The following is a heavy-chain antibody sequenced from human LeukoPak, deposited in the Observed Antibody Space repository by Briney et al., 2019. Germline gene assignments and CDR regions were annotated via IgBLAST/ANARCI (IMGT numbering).Heavy chain of an antibody. J-gene: IGHJ4*02. Sequence: SETLSLTCTVSGGSISSYYWSWIRQPPGKGLEWIGYIYYSGSTNYNPSLKSRVTISVDTSKNQFSLKLSSVTAADTAVYYCARDGMVPYYFDYWGQGTPVTVSS. V-gene: IGHV4-59*01. CDR2: IYYSGST. CDR1: GGSISSYY. D-gene: IGHD3-10*01. CDR3: ARDGMVPYYFDY.